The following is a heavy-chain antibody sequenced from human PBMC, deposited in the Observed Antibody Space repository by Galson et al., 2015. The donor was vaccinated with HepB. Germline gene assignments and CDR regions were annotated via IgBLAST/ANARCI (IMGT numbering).Heavy chain of an antibody. V-gene: IGHV3-7*03. D-gene: IGHD1-26*01. CDR2: INQDGSEK. Sequence: SLRLSCADSELVFGAYWMSWVRQAPGKGLEWVACINQDGSEKNYVDSVKGRFTISRDNAKNSLFLQMNTLRAEDTAVYYCARDASYRPNLFDPWSQGTLVTVSS. CDR1: ELVFGAYW. J-gene: IGHJ5*02. CDR3: ARDASYRPNLFDP.